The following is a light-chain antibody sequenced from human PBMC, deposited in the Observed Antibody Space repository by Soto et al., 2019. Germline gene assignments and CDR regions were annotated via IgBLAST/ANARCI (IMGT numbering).Light chain of an antibody. CDR3: QQHGSSIT. V-gene: IGKV3-20*01. CDR1: QSVSSSY. Sequence: EIVLTQSPGTLSLSPGERATLSCRASQSVSSSYLAWYQQKPGQAPRLLIYGASSRATGIPDRFSGSGSGTDFTLTISRLEPEDFAGYYCQQHGSSITFGQGTRLDIK. J-gene: IGKJ5*01. CDR2: GAS.